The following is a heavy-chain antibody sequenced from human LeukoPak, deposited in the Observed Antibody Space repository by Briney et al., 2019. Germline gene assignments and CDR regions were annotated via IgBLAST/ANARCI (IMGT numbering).Heavy chain of an antibody. CDR3: ARVPAVNYYYYYGMDV. D-gene: IGHD2-2*01. J-gene: IGHJ6*02. V-gene: IGHV1-69*13. Sequence: SVKVSCKASGGTFSSYAISWVRQAPGQGLEWMGGIIPIFGTANYAQKFQGRVTITADESTSTAYMELSSLRSEDTAVYYCARVPAVNYYYYYGMDVWGQGTTVTVSS. CDR1: GGTFSSYA. CDR2: IIPIFGTA.